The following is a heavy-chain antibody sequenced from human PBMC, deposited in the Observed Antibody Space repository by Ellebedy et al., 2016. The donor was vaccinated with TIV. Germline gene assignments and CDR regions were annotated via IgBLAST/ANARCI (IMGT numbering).Heavy chain of an antibody. CDR2: ISSSGSTI. Sequence: GGSLRLSXAASGFTFSDYYMSWIRQAPGKGLEWVSYISSSGSTIYYADSVKGRFTISRDNAKNSLYLQMNSLRAEDTAVYYCARGKPVLLWFGELMVDAFDIWGQGTTVTVSS. CDR1: GFTFSDYY. D-gene: IGHD3-10*01. V-gene: IGHV3-11*01. J-gene: IGHJ3*02. CDR3: ARGKPVLLWFGELMVDAFDI.